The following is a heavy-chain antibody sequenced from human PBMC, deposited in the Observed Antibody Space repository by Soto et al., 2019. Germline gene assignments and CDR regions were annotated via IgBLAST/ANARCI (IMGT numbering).Heavy chain of an antibody. CDR2: INPSGTV. CDR3: ARAGAALVRGSIGGFDY. CDR1: GGAFNGYY. J-gene: IGHJ4*02. Sequence: QVHLQQWGAGLLKPSETLSLTCAVNGGAFNGYYWTWIRQSPGKGLQWIGEINPSGTVDYNPSLKSRVTFSIDTSKKQFSLTLPSVTAADTAVYYCARAGAALVRGSIGGFDYWGQGTLVTVSS. D-gene: IGHD3-16*01. V-gene: IGHV4-34*01.